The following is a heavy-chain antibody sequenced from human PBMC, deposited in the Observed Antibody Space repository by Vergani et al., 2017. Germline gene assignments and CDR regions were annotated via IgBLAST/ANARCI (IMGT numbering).Heavy chain of an antibody. CDR2: ISVYNGNK. CDR3: ARVTYSSGWPTDAFDI. J-gene: IGHJ3*02. CDR1: GYTFTSYG. D-gene: IGHD6-19*01. Sequence: QVQLVQSGAEVKKPGASVKVSCKASGYTFTSYGISWVRQAPGQGLEWMGWISVYNGNKNYARKLQGRVTMTTDTSTSTAYMELRSLRSDDTAVYYCARVTYSSGWPTDAFDIWGQGTMVTVSS. V-gene: IGHV1-18*04.